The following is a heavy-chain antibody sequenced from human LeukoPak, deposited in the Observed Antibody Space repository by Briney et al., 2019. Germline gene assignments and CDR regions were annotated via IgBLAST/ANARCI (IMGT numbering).Heavy chain of an antibody. CDR1: GYTFTNYG. V-gene: IGHV1-18*04. CDR3: ARVPSGGSEYFHH. CDR2: INPYTANT. Sequence: ASVKVSCKTSGYTFTNYGISWVRQAPGQGLEWMGWINPYTANTNSAQEVRDRVTLTTDTSTSTAYMEVRSLRSDDTAVYYCARVPSGGSEYFHHWARAPWSPSRQ. J-gene: IGHJ1*01. D-gene: IGHD3-16*01.